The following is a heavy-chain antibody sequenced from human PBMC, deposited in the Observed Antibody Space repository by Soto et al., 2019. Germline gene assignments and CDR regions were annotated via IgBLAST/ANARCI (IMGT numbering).Heavy chain of an antibody. J-gene: IGHJ5*02. V-gene: IGHV4-34*01. D-gene: IGHD2-21*01. CDR1: GGSVNGYC. CDR3: ATRRTVCGLLFPPFDP. Sequence: SETLSLTCAVSGGSVNGYCWNWIRQPPGKGLEWIGEINHTGGTHYNPYLKSRVTISVATSKNKFSLRLSSVTAADTAIYSCATRRTVCGLLFPPFDPWGQGTQVTVSS. CDR2: INHTGGT.